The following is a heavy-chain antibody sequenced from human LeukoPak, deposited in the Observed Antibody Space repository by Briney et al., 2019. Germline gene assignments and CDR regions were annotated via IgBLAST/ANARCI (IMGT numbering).Heavy chain of an antibody. CDR1: GFTFSSYH. V-gene: IGHV3-21*01. J-gene: IGHJ4*02. D-gene: IGHD2-21*01. Sequence: GGSLRPSCAASGFTFSSYHINWVRQAPGKGLEWVSSISSNSDYIYYADSVKGRFTISGDNAKNSLYLQMNSLRAEDTAVYYCVRGLCGGDCYDYWGQGTLVTVSS. CDR2: ISSNSDYI. CDR3: VRGLCGGDCYDY.